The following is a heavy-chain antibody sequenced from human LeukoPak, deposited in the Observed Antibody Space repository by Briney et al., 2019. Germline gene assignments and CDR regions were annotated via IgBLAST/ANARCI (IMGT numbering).Heavy chain of an antibody. CDR3: ARVSRRSYSSAFDY. J-gene: IGHJ4*02. CDR1: GGTFSSYA. Sequence: GSSVKVSCKASGGTFSSYAISWVRQAPGQGLEWMGRIIPILGIANYAQKFQGRVTITADKSTSTAYMELSRLRSDDTAVYYCARVSRRSYSSAFDYWGQGTLVTVSS. V-gene: IGHV1-69*04. D-gene: IGHD6-25*01. CDR2: IIPILGIA.